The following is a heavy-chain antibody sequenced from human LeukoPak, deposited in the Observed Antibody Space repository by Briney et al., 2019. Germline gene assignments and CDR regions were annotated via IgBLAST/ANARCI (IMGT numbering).Heavy chain of an antibody. Sequence: GGSLRLSCAASGFTFSSYAMHWVRQAPGKGLEWVAVIWYDGSNKYYADSVKGRFTISRDNSKNTLYLQMNSLRAEDTAVYYCAREGVTVATKHFDYWGQGTLVTVSS. CDR3: AREGVTVATKHFDY. CDR1: GFTFSSYA. CDR2: IWYDGSNK. J-gene: IGHJ4*02. D-gene: IGHD5-12*01. V-gene: IGHV3-33*08.